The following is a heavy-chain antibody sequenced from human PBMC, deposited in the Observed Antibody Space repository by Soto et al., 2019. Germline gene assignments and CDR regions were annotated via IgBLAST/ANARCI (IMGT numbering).Heavy chain of an antibody. CDR2: IYYSGST. V-gene: IGHV4-61*01. Sequence: SETLSLTCTVSGGSVSSGSYYWSWIRQPPGKGLEWIGYIYYSGSTNYNPSLKSRVTISVDTSKKQFSLKLSSVTAADTAVYYCAREGIVAARGFGGYYYYYGMDVWGQGTTVTVSS. CDR3: AREGIVAARGFGGYYYYYGMDV. J-gene: IGHJ6*02. D-gene: IGHD6-6*01. CDR1: GGSVSSGSYY.